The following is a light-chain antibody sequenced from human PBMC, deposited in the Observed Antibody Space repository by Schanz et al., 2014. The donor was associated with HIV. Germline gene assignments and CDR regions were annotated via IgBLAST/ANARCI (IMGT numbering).Light chain of an antibody. Sequence: QSALTQPASVSGSPGQSITISCTGTSSDVGGYNFVSWYQQHPDKAPKLMIYEVTRRPPGVPDRFSGSKSGNTASLTVSGLQADDEADYYCAAWDDSLSGWVFGGGTKLTVL. V-gene: IGLV2-8*01. CDR3: AAWDDSLSGWV. CDR2: EVT. J-gene: IGLJ3*02. CDR1: SSDVGGYNF.